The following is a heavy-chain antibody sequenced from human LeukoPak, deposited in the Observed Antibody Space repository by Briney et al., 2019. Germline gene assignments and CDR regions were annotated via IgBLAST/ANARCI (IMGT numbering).Heavy chain of an antibody. D-gene: IGHD3-3*01. CDR3: ARSLRFLEWLSFDY. Sequence: APVTVSCKASGYTFTSYAMHWVRQAPGQRLEWMGWINAGNGNTKYSQKFQGRVTITRDTSASTAYMELSSLRSEDTAVYYCARSLRFLEWLSFDYWGQGTLVTVSS. J-gene: IGHJ4*02. V-gene: IGHV1-3*01. CDR2: INAGNGNT. CDR1: GYTFTSYA.